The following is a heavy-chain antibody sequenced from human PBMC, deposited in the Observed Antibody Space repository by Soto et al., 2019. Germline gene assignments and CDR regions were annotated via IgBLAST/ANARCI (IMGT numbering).Heavy chain of an antibody. CDR3: ARDSSGRHDY. CDR2: IYQSGTT. Sequence: SETLSLTCSVSGGSVRSGSYYWTWIRQPPGKGLEWIGYIYQSGTTNYNASLKSRVTISIDTSKNQFFLKLNSVTAADAAVYYCARDSSGRHDYWGQGTLVTVSS. CDR1: GGSVRSGSYY. D-gene: IGHD3-22*01. V-gene: IGHV4-61*01. J-gene: IGHJ4*02.